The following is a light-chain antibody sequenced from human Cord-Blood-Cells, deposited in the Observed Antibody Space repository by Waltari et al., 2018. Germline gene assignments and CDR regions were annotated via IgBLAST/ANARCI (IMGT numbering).Light chain of an antibody. V-gene: IGLV3-10*01. J-gene: IGLJ3*02. CDR1: ALPKTY. CDR3: YSTDSSGNHWV. Sequence: SYELTQPPSVSLSPGPSVRTHCPGDALPKTYAYWYQQKSGQAPVLVIYEDSKRPSGIPERFSGSSSGTMATLTISGAQVEDEADYYCYSTDSSGNHWVFGGGTKLTVL. CDR2: EDS.